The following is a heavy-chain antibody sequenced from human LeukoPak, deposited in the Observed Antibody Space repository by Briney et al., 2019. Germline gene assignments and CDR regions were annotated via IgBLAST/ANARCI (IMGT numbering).Heavy chain of an antibody. Sequence: GASVKVSCKVSGYTLTELSMHWVRQAPGKGLEWMGGFDPEDGETIYAQKFQGRVTITADESTNTIYMELSSLRSEDTAIYYCAREWGHDSSGYYYAYWGQGTLVTVSS. V-gene: IGHV1-24*01. CDR1: GYTLTELS. CDR3: AREWGHDSSGYYYAY. CDR2: FDPEDGET. J-gene: IGHJ4*02. D-gene: IGHD3-22*01.